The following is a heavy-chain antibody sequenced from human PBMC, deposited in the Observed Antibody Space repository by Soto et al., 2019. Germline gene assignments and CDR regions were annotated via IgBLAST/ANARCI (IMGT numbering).Heavy chain of an antibody. CDR1: GFTFSSYA. CDR3: ARRGSGSYFDY. CDR2: ISGSGGST. D-gene: IGHD1-26*01. J-gene: IGHJ4*02. Sequence: EVQLLESGGGLVQPGGSLRLSCAASGFTFSSYAMRWVRQAPVKGLEWVSAISGSGGSTYYADSVKGRFTISRDNSKNTVYLQMNSLRAEDTALYYCARRGSGSYFDYWGQGTLVTVSS. V-gene: IGHV3-23*01.